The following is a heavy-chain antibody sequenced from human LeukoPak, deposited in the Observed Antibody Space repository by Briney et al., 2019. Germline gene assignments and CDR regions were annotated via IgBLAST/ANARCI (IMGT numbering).Heavy chain of an antibody. CDR2: INGDGSNT. J-gene: IGHJ4*02. CDR3: ARGYSSGYRIDY. V-gene: IGHV3-74*01. D-gene: IGHD3-22*01. Sequence: GGSLRLSCAASGFTFRNYWIHWVRQAPGKGLVWVSRINGDGSNTSYANSVKGRFTISRDNARNTLYLQMNRLRVEDTAVYYCARGYSSGYRIDYWGQGTLVTVSS. CDR1: GFTFRNYW.